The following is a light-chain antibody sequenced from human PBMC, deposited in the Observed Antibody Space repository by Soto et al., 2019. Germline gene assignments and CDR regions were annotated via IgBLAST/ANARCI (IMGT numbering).Light chain of an antibody. Sequence: DIQMTQSPSSLSASVGDRVTITCRASQSISNYLSWYQQKPGEAPKVLIYGASSLQSGVPSRFSGSGSETDFTLTISSLQPEDFATYYCQQSYSTPCTFGQGTKVEIK. CDR1: QSISNY. CDR2: GAS. CDR3: QQSYSTPCT. V-gene: IGKV1-39*01. J-gene: IGKJ1*01.